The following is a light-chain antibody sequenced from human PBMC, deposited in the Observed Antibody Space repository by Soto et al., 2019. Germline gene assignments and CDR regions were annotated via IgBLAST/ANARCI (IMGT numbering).Light chain of an antibody. J-gene: IGKJ1*01. CDR1: QSVSSNF. V-gene: IGKV3-20*01. CDR3: KQYGSSPRT. CDR2: GAS. Sequence: EIVLTQSPGTLSLSPGERATLSCRASQSVSSNFLAWYQQKPGQAPRLLISGASNRATGIPDRFSGSGSGTDLPIEISRMEPEDFAVYYCKQYGSSPRTFGKGTKVDI.